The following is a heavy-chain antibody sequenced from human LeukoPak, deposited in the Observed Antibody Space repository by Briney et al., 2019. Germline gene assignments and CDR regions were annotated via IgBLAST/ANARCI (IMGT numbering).Heavy chain of an antibody. CDR2: IYYSGGT. Sequence: SETLSLTCTVSGGSISSSSYYWGWIRQPPGKGLEWIGSIYYSGGTYYNPSLKSRVTISVDTSKNQFSLKLSSATAADTAVYYCARTDYGDFDYWGQGTLVTVSS. J-gene: IGHJ4*02. CDR3: ARTDYGDFDY. D-gene: IGHD4-17*01. CDR1: GGSISSSSYY. V-gene: IGHV4-39*01.